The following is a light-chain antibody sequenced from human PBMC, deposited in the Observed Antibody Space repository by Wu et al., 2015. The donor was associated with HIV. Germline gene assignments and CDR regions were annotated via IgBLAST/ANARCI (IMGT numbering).Light chain of an antibody. V-gene: IGKV3-15*01. CDR2: GAS. CDR3: LQYNNWPPFT. Sequence: EIVMTQTPATLSVSPGKRATLSCRASQSISSNLAWYQQKPGQAPRLLIWGASTRATGIPARFSGSGSGTEFTLSISSMQSEDFAVYYCLQYNNWPPFTFGQGTKLEVK. CDR1: QSISSN. J-gene: IGKJ2*01.